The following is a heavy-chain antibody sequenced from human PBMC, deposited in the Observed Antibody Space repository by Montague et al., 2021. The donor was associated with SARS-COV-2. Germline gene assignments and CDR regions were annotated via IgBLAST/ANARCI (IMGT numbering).Heavy chain of an antibody. J-gene: IGHJ4*02. V-gene: IGHV4-4*07. CDR3: ARDVVAAPSTFDH. D-gene: IGHD6-13*01. CDR2: VSASGST. CDR1: GDSISYFY. Sequence: SETLSLTCTVSGDSISYFYWSWIRQPAGKGLEWIGRVSASGSTNYNPSLNSRVTMSVDTSKKQFSLRLSPVTAADTAVYYCARDVVAAPSTFDHWGQGTLVTVSS.